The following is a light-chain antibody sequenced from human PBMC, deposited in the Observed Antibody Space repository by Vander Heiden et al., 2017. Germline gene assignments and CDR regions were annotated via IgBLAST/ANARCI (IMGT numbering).Light chain of an antibody. V-gene: IGLV2-8*01. CDR1: SSDVGGYNS. CDR3: SSYGGNNNLV. J-gene: IGLJ2*01. CDR2: EVI. Sequence: QSALCKPPSASGAPGESVTISCTGTSSDVGGYNSVACYQQHPGKAPNLIIYEVINRPSVVPERFSGSKSGNMASLPVAGRQAEDEADYYCSSYGGNNNLVFGGGTKLTVL.